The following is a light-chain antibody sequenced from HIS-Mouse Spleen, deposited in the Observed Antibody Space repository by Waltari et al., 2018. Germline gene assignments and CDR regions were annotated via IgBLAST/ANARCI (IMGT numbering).Light chain of an antibody. J-gene: IGLJ3*02. V-gene: IGLV6-57*04. CDR2: EDK. CDR1: SGSIASNY. Sequence: NFMLTQPHSVSESPGKTVTISCTRSSGSIASNYVQWYQQRPGSAPTTVIYEDKQRPPGVPDRFSGSIDSSSNSASLTISGLKTEEEADYYCQSYDSSVWVFGGGTKLTVL. CDR3: QSYDSSVWV.